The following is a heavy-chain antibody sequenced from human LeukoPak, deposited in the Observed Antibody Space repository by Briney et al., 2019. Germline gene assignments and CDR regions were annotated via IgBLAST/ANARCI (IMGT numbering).Heavy chain of an antibody. CDR3: ARNILFAFDI. D-gene: IGHD2/OR15-2a*01. V-gene: IGHV3-53*01. CDR1: GLTVSSSY. J-gene: IGHJ3*02. CDR2: IYNDGST. Sequence: GGSLRLSCAASGLTVSSSYMSCVRQAPGKGLEWVSIIYNDGSTYYADSMKGRFTISRDNSKNTLYLQMNSLRAEDTAMYYCARNILFAFDIWGQGTMVTVSS.